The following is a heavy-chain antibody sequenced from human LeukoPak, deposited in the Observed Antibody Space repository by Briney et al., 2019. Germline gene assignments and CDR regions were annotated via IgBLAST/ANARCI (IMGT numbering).Heavy chain of an antibody. D-gene: IGHD1-26*01. CDR3: ARRRDLYSGSYYPFDY. J-gene: IGHJ4*02. Sequence: GESLKISCKGSGYSFTSYWIGWVRQLPGKGLKWMGIIYPGDSDARYSPSFQGQVTISADKSISTAYLQWSSLKASDTAMYYCARRRDLYSGSYYPFDYWGQGTLVTVSS. CDR2: IYPGDSDA. V-gene: IGHV5-51*01. CDR1: GYSFTSYW.